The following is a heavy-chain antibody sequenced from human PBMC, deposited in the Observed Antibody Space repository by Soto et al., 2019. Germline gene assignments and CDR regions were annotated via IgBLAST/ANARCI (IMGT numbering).Heavy chain of an antibody. Sequence: QGQLVQSGAEVKKPGSSVKVSCKTSGVSFNNNGIGWVRQAPGHGLEWMGGVSPPFRTSNYARKFQGRLSITADTSTGIVNMELSSLTSEDTAQYYCAGVLYYVSGSYSPYGMDVWGQGTTVTVSS. J-gene: IGHJ6*02. CDR1: GVSFNNNG. D-gene: IGHD3-10*01. CDR2: VSPPFRTS. V-gene: IGHV1-69*06. CDR3: AGVLYYVSGSYSPYGMDV.